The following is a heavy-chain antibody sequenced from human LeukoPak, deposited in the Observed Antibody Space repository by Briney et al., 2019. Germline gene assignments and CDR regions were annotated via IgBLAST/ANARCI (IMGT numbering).Heavy chain of an antibody. J-gene: IGHJ4*02. V-gene: IGHV4-30-2*01. CDR3: ARGGMTTVTTSYFDY. Sequence: KPSQTLSLTCAVSGGSISSGGYSWSWIRQPPGKGLEWIGYIYHSGSTYYNPSLKSRVTISVDRPKNQFSLKLSSVTAADTAVYYCARGGMTTVTTSYFDYWGQGTLVTVSS. D-gene: IGHD4-17*01. CDR2: IYHSGST. CDR1: GGSISSGGYS.